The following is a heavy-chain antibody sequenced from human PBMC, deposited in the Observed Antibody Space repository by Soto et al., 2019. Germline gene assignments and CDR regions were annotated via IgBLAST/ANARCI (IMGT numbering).Heavy chain of an antibody. Sequence: GGSLRLSCAASGFIFSTYAMDWVRQAPGKGLEWVSAISSSGDSTYYVESVRGRFTISRDNSINTLYLQMSSLRNEDTAVYYCAHPRGYGVFDAVDIWGQGTMVTVSS. D-gene: IGHD4-17*01. J-gene: IGHJ3*02. V-gene: IGHV3-23*01. CDR2: ISSSGDST. CDR1: GFIFSTYA. CDR3: AHPRGYGVFDAVDI.